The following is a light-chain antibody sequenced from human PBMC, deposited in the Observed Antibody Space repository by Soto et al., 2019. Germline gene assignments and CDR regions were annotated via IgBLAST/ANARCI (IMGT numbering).Light chain of an antibody. J-gene: IGKJ1*01. V-gene: IGKV3-20*01. CDR2: GAS. CDR3: QQYGSAPWT. CDR1: QSVSSSY. Sequence: EIVLTQSPGTLSLSPGERATLSCRASQSVSSSYLAWYQQKPGQAPRLLIYGASSRATGIPDRFSGSGSGTDCPLTISRLEPEDFAVYYCQQYGSAPWTFGQGTKVEIK.